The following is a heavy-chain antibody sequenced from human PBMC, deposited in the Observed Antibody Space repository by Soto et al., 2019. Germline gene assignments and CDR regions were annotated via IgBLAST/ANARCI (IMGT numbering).Heavy chain of an antibody. CDR3: AKYQYSGGWHSDY. CDR1: GFTFSTYA. V-gene: IGHV3-23*01. J-gene: IGHJ4*02. CDR2: IGGSAASA. D-gene: IGHD6-19*01. Sequence: EVQLLESGGSFVQPGGSLRLSCAASGFTFSTYAMSWVRQAPGKRLEWVSSIGGSAASAYYADSVKGRFTISRDNSKNTLFLQMNSLRAEDTAVYYCAKYQYSGGWHSDYWGQGTLVTVSS.